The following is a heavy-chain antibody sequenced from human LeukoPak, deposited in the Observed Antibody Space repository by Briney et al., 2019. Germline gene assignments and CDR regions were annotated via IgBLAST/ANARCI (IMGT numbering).Heavy chain of an antibody. CDR1: GYSISSGYY. V-gene: IGHV4-38-2*01. CDR3: ARIDSGSYSGLFDY. D-gene: IGHD1-26*01. CDR2: IYHSGST. Sequence: PSETLSLTCAVSGYSISSGYYWGWIRQPPGKGLEWIGRIYHSGSTYYNPSLKSRVTISVDTSKNQFSLKLSSVTAADTAVYYCARIDSGSYSGLFDYWGQGTLVTVSS. J-gene: IGHJ4*02.